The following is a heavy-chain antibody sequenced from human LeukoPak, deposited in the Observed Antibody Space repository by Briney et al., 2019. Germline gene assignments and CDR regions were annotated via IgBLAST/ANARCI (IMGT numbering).Heavy chain of an antibody. CDR3: AWAYSSGYVFDY. CDR2: INHSGST. J-gene: IGHJ4*02. D-gene: IGHD3-22*01. Sequence: PSETLSLTCAVYGGSFSGYYWSWIRQPPGKGLEWIGEINHSGSTNYNPSLKSRVTISVDTSKNQFSLKLSSVTAADTAVYYCAWAYSSGYVFDYWGQGTLVTVSS. CDR1: GGSFSGYY. V-gene: IGHV4-34*01.